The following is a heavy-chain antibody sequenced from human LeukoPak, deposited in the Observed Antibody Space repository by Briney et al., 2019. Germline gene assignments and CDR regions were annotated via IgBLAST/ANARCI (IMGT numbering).Heavy chain of an antibody. Sequence: SETLSLTCTVSGGSISSYYWSWIRQPPGKGLEWIGYIYYSGSTNYNPSLKSRVTISVDTSKNQFSLKLSSVTAADTAVYYCARDTYCSGGSCHLNDAFDIWGQGTMVTVSS. CDR3: ARDTYCSGGSCHLNDAFDI. J-gene: IGHJ3*02. V-gene: IGHV4-59*12. D-gene: IGHD2-15*01. CDR2: IYYSGST. CDR1: GGSISSYY.